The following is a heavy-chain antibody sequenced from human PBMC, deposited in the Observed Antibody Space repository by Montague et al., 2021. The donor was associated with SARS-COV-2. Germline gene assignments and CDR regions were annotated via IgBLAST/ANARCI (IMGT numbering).Heavy chain of an antibody. Sequence: SETLSLTCAVSGGPLSGVYWSWIRQAPGKGPGWIAELGDRGRGTXNPSLKSRISVSVEASRHKFSLKMMYVAATDTATYYCARELVGVGAFDTWGQGTLVIVSS. CDR1: GGPLSGVY. CDR3: ARELVGVGAFDT. J-gene: IGHJ4*02. CDR2: LGDRGRG. D-gene: IGHD1-26*01. V-gene: IGHV4-34*01.